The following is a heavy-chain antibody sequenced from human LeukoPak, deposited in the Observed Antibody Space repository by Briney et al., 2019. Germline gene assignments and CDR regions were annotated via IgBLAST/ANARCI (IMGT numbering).Heavy chain of an antibody. CDR2: ISAYDGNT. V-gene: IGHV1-18*01. CDR1: GYTFTSYG. Sequence: ASVKVSCKASGYTFTSYGISWVRQAPGQGLEWMGWISAYDGNTNYAQKLQGRVTMTTDTSTSTAYMELRSLRSDDTAVYYCARGNLYYYDSSGYHNWFDPWGQGTLVTVSS. J-gene: IGHJ5*02. CDR3: ARGNLYYYDSSGYHNWFDP. D-gene: IGHD3-22*01.